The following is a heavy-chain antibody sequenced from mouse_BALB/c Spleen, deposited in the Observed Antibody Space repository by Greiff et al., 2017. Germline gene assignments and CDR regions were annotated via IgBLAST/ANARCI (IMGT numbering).Heavy chain of an antibody. CDR1: GFTFSSYA. Sequence: EVHLVESGGGLVKPGGSLKLSCAASGFTFSSYAMSWVRQTPEKRLEWVATISSGGSYTYYPDSVKGRFTISRDNAKNTLYLQMSSLRSEDTAMYYCARHPREYYFDYWGQGTTLTVSS. V-gene: IGHV5-9-3*01. CDR2: ISSGGSYT. J-gene: IGHJ2*01. CDR3: ARHPREYYFDY.